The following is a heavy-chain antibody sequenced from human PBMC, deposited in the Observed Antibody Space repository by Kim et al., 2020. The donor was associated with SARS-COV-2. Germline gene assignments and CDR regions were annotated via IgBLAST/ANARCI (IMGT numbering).Heavy chain of an antibody. J-gene: IGHJ2*01. CDR1: GGSISYYY. D-gene: IGHD3-22*01. CDR2: IHDTGST. CDR3: ARQLYYYDGSGNPRPHWYFDL. Sequence: SETLSLTCTVSGGSISYYYWNWIRQPPGKGLEWVAYIHDTGSTNYNPSLKSRVTISIGTSKSHFSLKLSSVTAADTAVYYCARQLYYYDGSGNPRPHWYFDLWGRAPLVPVSS. V-gene: IGHV4-59*08.